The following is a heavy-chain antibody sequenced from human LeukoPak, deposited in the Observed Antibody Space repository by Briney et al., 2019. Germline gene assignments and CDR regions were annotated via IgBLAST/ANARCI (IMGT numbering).Heavy chain of an antibody. CDR1: GFTFSSYA. CDR2: ISYDGSNK. Sequence: GGSLRLSCTPSGFTFSSYAMRWVRQAPGKGLEWVAVISYDGSNKYYADSVKGRFTISRDNSRNTLYLQMNSLRAEGTAVYYCASDGRPCTYCVGYCSPEYFQHWGQGTLVTVSS. V-gene: IGHV3-30-3*01. J-gene: IGHJ1*01. CDR3: ASDGRPCTYCVGYCSPEYFQH. D-gene: IGHD2-21*02.